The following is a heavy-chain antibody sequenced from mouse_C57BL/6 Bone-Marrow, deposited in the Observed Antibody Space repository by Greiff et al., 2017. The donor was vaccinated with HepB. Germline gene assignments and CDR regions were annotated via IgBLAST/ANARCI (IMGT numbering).Heavy chain of an antibody. V-gene: IGHV2-5*01. CDR2: IWRGGST. J-gene: IGHJ4*01. D-gene: IGHD4-1*01. CDR3: AKSNWDPYAMDY. CDR1: GFSLTSYG. Sequence: VQLQQSGPGLVQPSQSLSITCTVSGFSLTSYGLHWVRQSPGKGLEWLGVIWRGGSTDYNAAFMSRLSITKDNSKSQVFFKMNSLQADDTAIYYCAKSNWDPYAMDYWGQGTSVTVSS.